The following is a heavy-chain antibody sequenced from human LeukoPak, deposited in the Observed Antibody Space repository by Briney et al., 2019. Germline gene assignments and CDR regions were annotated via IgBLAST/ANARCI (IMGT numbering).Heavy chain of an antibody. D-gene: IGHD2-15*01. CDR3: ARVRMVVAATPVSYFDH. CDR2: IYHSGST. Sequence: PSETLSLTCAVSGGSISSGGYSWSWIRQPPGKGLEWIGYIYHSGSTYYNPSLKSRVTISVDRSKNQFSLKLSSVTAADTAVYYCARVRMVVAATPVSYFDHWGQGTLVTVSS. CDR1: GGSISSGGYS. J-gene: IGHJ4*02. V-gene: IGHV4-30-2*01.